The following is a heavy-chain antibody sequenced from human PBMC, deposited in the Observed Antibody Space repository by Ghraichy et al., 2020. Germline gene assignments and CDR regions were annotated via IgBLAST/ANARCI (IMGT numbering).Heavy chain of an antibody. J-gene: IGHJ6*02. CDR3: ARQTLYGGYGNYYYYGLDV. CDR2: ISGDGSTI. V-gene: IGHV3-11*01. D-gene: IGHD5-12*01. Sequence: GGSLRLSCAASGFTFSDYYMSWIRQAPEKGLEWVSYISGDGSTIYYADSLKGRFTISRDNAKNSLYLQMNSLRGEDTAVYYCARQTLYGGYGNYYYYGLDVWGQGTTVTVSS. CDR1: GFTFSDYY.